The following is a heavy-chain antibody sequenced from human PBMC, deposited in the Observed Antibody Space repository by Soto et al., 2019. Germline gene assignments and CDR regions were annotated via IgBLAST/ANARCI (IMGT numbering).Heavy chain of an antibody. CDR3: NTYLMEPVDY. V-gene: IGHV3-15*01. CDR1: GFNFSNAW. Sequence: GGSLRLSCAASGFNFSNAWMSWVRQAPRKGLEWVGRIKSKSDGGTTDYAAPVKGRFTISRDDSKDTLYLQKNSRKTEDTAVYYGNTYLMEPVDYWRQGTVVTVSS. J-gene: IGHJ4*02. CDR2: IKSKSDGGTT. D-gene: IGHD1-1*01.